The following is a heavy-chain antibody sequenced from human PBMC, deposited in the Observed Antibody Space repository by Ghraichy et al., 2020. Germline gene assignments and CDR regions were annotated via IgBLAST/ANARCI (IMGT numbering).Heavy chain of an antibody. V-gene: IGHV6-1*01. Sequence: SQTLSLTCAISGDSVSSNSAAWNWIRQSPSRGLEWLGRTYYRSKWYADYAPSVKSRITINTDTSKNQFSLQLNSVTPEDTAVYYCARDRYDSSGYFEGFDYWGQGTLVTVSS. CDR3: ARDRYDSSGYFEGFDY. CDR2: TYYRSKWYA. J-gene: IGHJ4*02. CDR1: GDSVSSNSAA. D-gene: IGHD3-22*01.